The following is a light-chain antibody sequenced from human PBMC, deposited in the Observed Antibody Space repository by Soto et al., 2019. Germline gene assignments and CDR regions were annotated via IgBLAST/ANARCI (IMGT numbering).Light chain of an antibody. CDR2: EAS. CDR3: QQYNNYATWT. V-gene: IGKV1-9*01. Sequence: DIQLTQSPSLLSASIGDRVTITCRASHDISTFLAWYQQKPGKAPKLLIYEASTLQSGVPSRFSGSGSGPDFTLTISSLQPEDSATYFCQQYNNYATWTFGQGTKVDTK. CDR1: HDISTF. J-gene: IGKJ1*01.